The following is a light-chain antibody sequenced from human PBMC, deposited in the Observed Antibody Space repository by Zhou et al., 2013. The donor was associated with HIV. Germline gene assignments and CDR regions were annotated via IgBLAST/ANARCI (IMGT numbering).Light chain of an antibody. CDR1: HTVTSNY. CDR2: GAS. CDR3: QQRTNWPSFT. Sequence: EIVLTQSPGTLSLSPGERATLSCRASHTVTSNYLAWYQHKPGQAPRLLIYGASSRATGIPDRFSGSGSGTDFTLTISRLEPEDFALYFCQQRTNWPSFTFGPGTKVEIK. J-gene: IGKJ3*01. V-gene: IGKV3D-20*02.